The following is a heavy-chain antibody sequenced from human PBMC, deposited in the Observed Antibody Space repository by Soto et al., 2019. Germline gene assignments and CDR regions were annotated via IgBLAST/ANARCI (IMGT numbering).Heavy chain of an antibody. CDR1: GFTFSSYA. CDR3: ASSIN. CDR2: IWYDGSNK. V-gene: IGHV3-33*08. Sequence: AGSLRISCAASGFTFSSYAMRWVRQAPGKGLEWVAVIWYDGSNKDYADSVKGRFTISRDNSKNTLYLQMNSLRADDTAVYYCASSINWGQGTLVTVSS. J-gene: IGHJ1*01.